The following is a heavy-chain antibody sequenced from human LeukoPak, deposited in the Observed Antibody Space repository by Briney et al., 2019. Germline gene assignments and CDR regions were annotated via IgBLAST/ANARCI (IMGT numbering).Heavy chain of an antibody. Sequence: SETLSLTCAVYGGSFSGYYWSWIRQPPGKGLEWIGEINHSGSTNYNPSLKSRVTISVDTSKNQFSLKLSSVSAADTAVYYCARARYSGSYQNWFDPWGQGTLVTVSS. D-gene: IGHD1-26*01. CDR2: INHSGST. CDR3: ARARYSGSYQNWFDP. V-gene: IGHV4-34*01. J-gene: IGHJ5*02. CDR1: GGSFSGYY.